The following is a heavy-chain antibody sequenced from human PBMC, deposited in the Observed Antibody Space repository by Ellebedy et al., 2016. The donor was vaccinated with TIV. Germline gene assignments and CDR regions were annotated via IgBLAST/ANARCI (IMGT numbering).Heavy chain of an antibody. J-gene: IGHJ4*02. D-gene: IGHD6-13*01. V-gene: IGHV1-18*04. Sequence: ASVKVSCKPSGYPFIDFGITWVRQAPGQGLEWKGSISSYDGNTNYAQKLQGRVTMTTETSTSTAYMELMSLRSDDTSMYYCAKASGWYLVAFWGQGTLVTVSS. CDR1: GYPFIDFG. CDR2: ISSYDGNT. CDR3: AKASGWYLVAF.